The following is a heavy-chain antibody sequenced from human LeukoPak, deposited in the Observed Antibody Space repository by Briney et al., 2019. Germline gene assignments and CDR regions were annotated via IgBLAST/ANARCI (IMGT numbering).Heavy chain of an antibody. Sequence: SETLSLTCTVSGGSISSYYWSWIRQPPGKGLEWIGYIYYSGSTNYNPSLKSRVTISVDASKNQFSLKLSSVTAADTAVYYCARASSSWYGDYFDYWGQGTLVTVSS. J-gene: IGHJ4*02. CDR1: GGSISSYY. CDR2: IYYSGST. CDR3: ARASSSWYGDYFDY. V-gene: IGHV4-59*08. D-gene: IGHD6-13*01.